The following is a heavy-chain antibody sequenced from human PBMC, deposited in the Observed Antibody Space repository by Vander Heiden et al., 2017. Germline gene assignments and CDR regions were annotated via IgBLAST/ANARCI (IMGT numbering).Heavy chain of an antibody. CDR2: INHSGST. Sequence: QAQLQQWGAALLTPSETLSLTSAVYGGPFSRYYWTCTREPPAKGLEWIGKINHSGSTNYSPSLKSRVTISVDTSKNQFSLKLSSVTAAGTAVYYCARGPPKGSFDYWGQGTLVTVSS. J-gene: IGHJ4*02. V-gene: IGHV4-34*01. CDR3: ARGPPKGSFDY. CDR1: GGPFSRYY.